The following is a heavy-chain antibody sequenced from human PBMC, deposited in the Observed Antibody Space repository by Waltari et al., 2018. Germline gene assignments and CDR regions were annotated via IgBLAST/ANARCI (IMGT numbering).Heavy chain of an antibody. V-gene: IGHV1-2*02. CDR3: ARMDRYYYTMDV. D-gene: IGHD2-2*03. CDR2: INPKNGDT. Sequence: QVQVLQSGAEVETPGPSVTGPCKAAGYTLSDYSMFCVRQAPGQGLEWMGWINPKNGDTSYAQKFRGRVTMTRDTSISTAYMELNRLTSDDTAVYYCARMDRYYYTMDVWGQGTTVTVSS. J-gene: IGHJ6*02. CDR1: GYTLSDYS.